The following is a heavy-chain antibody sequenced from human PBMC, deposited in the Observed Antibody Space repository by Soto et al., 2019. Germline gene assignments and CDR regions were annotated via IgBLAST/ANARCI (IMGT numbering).Heavy chain of an antibody. Sequence: SETLSLTCTVSGGSISSYYWSWIRQPPGKGLEWIGYIYYSGSTNYNPSLKSRVTISVDTSKNQFSLKLSSVTAADTAVYYCARDNGSSWYSFDYWGQGTLVTVSS. V-gene: IGHV4-59*01. D-gene: IGHD6-13*01. CDR1: GGSISSYY. J-gene: IGHJ4*02. CDR2: IYYSGST. CDR3: ARDNGSSWYSFDY.